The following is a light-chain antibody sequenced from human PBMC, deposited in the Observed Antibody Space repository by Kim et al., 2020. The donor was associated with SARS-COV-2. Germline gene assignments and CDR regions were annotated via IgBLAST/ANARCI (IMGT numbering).Light chain of an antibody. CDR1: QSISNY. CDR3: QQSHTAPLLS. J-gene: IGKJ4*01. Sequence: DIQMTQSPSSLSASVGDRVTITCRASQSISNYLNWYQQKPGKAPKLLIYAASSLHSGAPSRFSGSGSGTDFTLTITSLQPEDFATYFWQQSHTAPLLSFGGGTKVDIK. V-gene: IGKV1-39*01. CDR2: AAS.